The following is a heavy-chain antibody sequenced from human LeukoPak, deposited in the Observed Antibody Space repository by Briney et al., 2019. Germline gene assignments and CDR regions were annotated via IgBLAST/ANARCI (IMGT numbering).Heavy chain of an antibody. D-gene: IGHD6-13*01. V-gene: IGHV4-59*08. J-gene: IGHJ6*02. CDR2: IYYSGST. CDR3: ARLPLHFSIAAAGGYYYYGMDV. Sequence: PSETLSLTCTVSGGSISSYYWSWIRQPPGKGLEWIGYIYYSGSTNYNPSLKSRVTISVDTSKTQFSLKLSSLTAADTAVYYCARLPLHFSIAAAGGYYYYGMDVWGQGTTVTVSS. CDR1: GGSISSYY.